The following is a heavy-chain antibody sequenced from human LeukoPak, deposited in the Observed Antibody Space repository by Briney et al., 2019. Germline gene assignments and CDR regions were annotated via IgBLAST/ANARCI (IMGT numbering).Heavy chain of an antibody. CDR2: ISAYNGNT. J-gene: IGHJ6*02. CDR1: GYTFTSYG. Sequence: ASVNVSCKASGYTFTSYGISWVRQAPGQGLEWMGWISAYNGNTNYAQKLQGRVTMTTDTSTSTAYMELRSLRSDDTAVYYCARVAPGYDILTGSSPRDTLRNKSPYGMDVWGQGTTVTVSS. D-gene: IGHD3-9*01. CDR3: ARVAPGYDILTGSSPRDTLRNKSPYGMDV. V-gene: IGHV1-18*01.